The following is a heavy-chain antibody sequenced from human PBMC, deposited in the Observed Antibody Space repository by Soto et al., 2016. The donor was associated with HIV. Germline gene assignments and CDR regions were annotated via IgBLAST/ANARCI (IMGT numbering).Heavy chain of an antibody. CDR2: INPSGGST. Sequence: QVQLVQSGAEVKKPGASVKVSCKASGYTFTSYYMHWVRQAPGQGLEWMGIINPSGGSTSYAQKFQGRVTMTRDTSTSTVYMELSSLRSEDTAVYYCARLYYYGSGTYYNFLGYFDYWGQGTLVTVSS. V-gene: IGHV1-46*01. D-gene: IGHD3-10*01. J-gene: IGHJ4*02. CDR3: ARLYYYGSGTYYNFLGYFDY. CDR1: GYTFTSYY.